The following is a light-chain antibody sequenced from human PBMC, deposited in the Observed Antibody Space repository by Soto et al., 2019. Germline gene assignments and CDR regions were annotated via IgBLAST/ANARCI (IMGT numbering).Light chain of an antibody. Sequence: ELVLTQSPSTLAFSPGERTSLSCRSSQRVASHYLAWYQPTPGQAPRLFFVRSAIMATGSPDRLSGSGSVTDFPLTISRLEPEYSAVYHFQQYGSATTTFGQGTKVDIK. CDR2: RSA. J-gene: IGKJ1*01. CDR3: QQYGSATTT. V-gene: IGKV3-20*01. CDR1: QRVASHY.